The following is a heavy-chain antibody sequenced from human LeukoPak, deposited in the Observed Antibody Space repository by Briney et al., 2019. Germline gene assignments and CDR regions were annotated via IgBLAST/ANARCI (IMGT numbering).Heavy chain of an antibody. V-gene: IGHV3-30*04. CDR1: GFTFSSYA. D-gene: IGHD5-18*01. J-gene: IGHJ4*02. Sequence: GGSLRLSCAASGFTFSSYAMHWVRQAPGKGLEWVAVISYDGSNKYYADSVKGRFTISRDNSKNTLYLQMNSLRAEDSAVYYCARATALVDYWGQGTLVTVSS. CDR3: ARATALVDY. CDR2: ISYDGSNK.